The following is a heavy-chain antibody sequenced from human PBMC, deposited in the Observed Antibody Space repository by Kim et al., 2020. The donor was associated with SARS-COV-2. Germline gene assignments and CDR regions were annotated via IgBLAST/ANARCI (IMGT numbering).Heavy chain of an antibody. V-gene: IGHV1-8*02. D-gene: IGHD6-19*01. CDR2: VNPNSGNT. Sequence: ASVKVSCKASGYSFTSYDINWVRQATGQGLEWMGWVNPNSGNTGFAQKFQGRVTMTRATATSTAYMDLSSLRSEDTAVYYCASGPSGWYDYWGQGTLVTVSS. CDR1: GYSFTSYD. J-gene: IGHJ4*02. CDR3: ASGPSGWYDY.